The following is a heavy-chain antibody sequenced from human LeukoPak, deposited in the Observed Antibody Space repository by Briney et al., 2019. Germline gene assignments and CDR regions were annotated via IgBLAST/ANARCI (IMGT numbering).Heavy chain of an antibody. CDR2: ISYDGSNK. D-gene: IGHD6-19*01. J-gene: IGHJ4*02. CDR1: GFTFSSYA. Sequence: GGSLRLSFAASGFTFSSYAMHWVRQAPGKGLEWVAVISYDGSNKYYADPVKGRFTISRDNSKNTLYLQMNSLRAEDTAVYYCARDVAGGLGYWGQGTLVTVSS. V-gene: IGHV3-30-3*01. CDR3: ARDVAGGLGY.